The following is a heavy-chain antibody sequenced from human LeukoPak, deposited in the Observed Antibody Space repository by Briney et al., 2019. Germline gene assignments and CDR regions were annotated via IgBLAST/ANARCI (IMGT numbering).Heavy chain of an antibody. CDR1: GVSLSGYY. CDR2: INHSGRT. D-gene: IGHD3-10*01. J-gene: IGHJ5*02. V-gene: IGHV4-34*01. Sequence: PSETLSLTCAVSGVSLSGYYWGWIRQTPGKRLEWIGEINHSGRTNYNPSLKSRVTISADTSKNQFSLELRSVTAADTAVYYCARAYYSTSWFPHWGQGALVTVSS. CDR3: ARAYYSTSWFPH.